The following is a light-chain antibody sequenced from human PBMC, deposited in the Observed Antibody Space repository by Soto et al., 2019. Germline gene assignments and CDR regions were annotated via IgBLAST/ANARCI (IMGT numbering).Light chain of an antibody. CDR3: QQFGTSPLWT. CDR2: TAS. CDR1: QGISSY. J-gene: IGKJ1*01. Sequence: DIQLTQSPSFLSASVGDRVTITCRASQGISSYLAWYQQKPGKAPKLLIYTASTLQSGVPSRFSGSGSGTDFTLTISRLEPEDFAVYFCQQFGTSPLWTFGQGTKVDIK. V-gene: IGKV1-9*01.